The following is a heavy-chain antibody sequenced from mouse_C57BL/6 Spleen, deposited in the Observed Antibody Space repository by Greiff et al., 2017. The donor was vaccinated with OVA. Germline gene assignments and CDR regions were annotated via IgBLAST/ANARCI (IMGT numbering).Heavy chain of an antibody. V-gene: IGHV1-66*01. Sequence: QVQLKQSGPELVKPGASVKISCKASGYSFTSYYIHWVKQRPGQGLEWIGWIYPGSGNTKYNEKFKGKATLTADTSSSTAYMQLSSLTSEDSAVYYCARSYYDYFDYWGQGTTLTVSS. D-gene: IGHD2-4*01. CDR1: GYSFTSYY. J-gene: IGHJ2*01. CDR2: IYPGSGNT. CDR3: ARSYYDYFDY.